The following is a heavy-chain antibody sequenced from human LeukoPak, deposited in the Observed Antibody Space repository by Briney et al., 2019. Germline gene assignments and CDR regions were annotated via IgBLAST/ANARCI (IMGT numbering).Heavy chain of an antibody. J-gene: IGHJ4*02. CDR1: GFTFSSYA. CDR2: IRSKAYGGTT. D-gene: IGHD1-20*01. V-gene: IGHV3-49*04. CDR3: TSTPYNWNYLGY. Sequence: GGSLRLSCAASGFTFSSYAMHWVRQAPGKGLEWVGFIRSKAYGGTTEYAASVKGRFTISRDDSKSIAYLQMNSLKTEDTAVYYCTSTPYNWNYLGYWGQGTLVTVSS.